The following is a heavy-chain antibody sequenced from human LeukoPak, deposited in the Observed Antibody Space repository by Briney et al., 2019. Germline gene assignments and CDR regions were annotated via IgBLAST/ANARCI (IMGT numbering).Heavy chain of an antibody. Sequence: SETLSLTCTVSGGSISSGSYYWSWIRQPAGKGLEWIGRIYTSGSTNYNPSLKSRVTISVDTSKNQFSLKLSSVTAADTAVYYCARTVYPNYYYYMDVWGKGTTVTVSS. CDR2: IYTSGST. D-gene: IGHD5/OR15-5a*01. CDR1: GGSISSGSYY. CDR3: ARTVYPNYYYYMDV. V-gene: IGHV4-61*02. J-gene: IGHJ6*03.